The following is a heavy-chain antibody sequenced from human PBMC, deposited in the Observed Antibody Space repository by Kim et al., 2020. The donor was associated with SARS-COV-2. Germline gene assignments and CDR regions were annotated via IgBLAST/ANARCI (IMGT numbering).Heavy chain of an antibody. V-gene: IGHV1-8*01. CDR2: MNPNSGNT. D-gene: IGHD4-17*01. J-gene: IGHJ6*02. CDR1: GYTFTSYD. Sequence: ASVKVSCKASGYTFTSYDINWVRQATGQGLEWMGWMNPNSGNTGYAQKFQGRVTMTRNTSISTAYMELSSLRSEETAVYYCARLGEGDYGDYLGYYYYYGMDVWGQGTTVPVSS. CDR3: ARLGEGDYGDYLGYYYYYGMDV.